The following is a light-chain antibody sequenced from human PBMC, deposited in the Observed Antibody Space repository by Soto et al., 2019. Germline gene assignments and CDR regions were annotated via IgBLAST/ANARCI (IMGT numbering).Light chain of an antibody. J-gene: IGKJ4*01. CDR3: QESYSSPPKLT. V-gene: IGKV1-39*01. Sequence: DIQMTQSPASLSASVGDRVTITCRAIQSISTYLNWYQQKPGKAPKFLIYAASSLQTGVPSRFSGSGSGTDFTLTISSLQPEDFATYYCQESYSSPPKLTFGGGTKV. CDR1: QSISTY. CDR2: AAS.